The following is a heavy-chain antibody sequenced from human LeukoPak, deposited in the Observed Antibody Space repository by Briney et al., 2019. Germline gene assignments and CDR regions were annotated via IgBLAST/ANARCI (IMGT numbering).Heavy chain of an antibody. CDR3: ARAKGNMAARNHRLFDY. Sequence: PSETLSLTCAVYGGSFSGYYWSWIRQPPGKGLEWIGEINHSGSTNYNPSLKSRVTISVDTSKNQFSLKLSSVTAADTAVYYCARAKGNMAARNHRLFDYWGQGTLVTVSS. CDR1: GGSFSGYY. CDR2: INHSGST. V-gene: IGHV4-34*01. J-gene: IGHJ4*02. D-gene: IGHD6-6*01.